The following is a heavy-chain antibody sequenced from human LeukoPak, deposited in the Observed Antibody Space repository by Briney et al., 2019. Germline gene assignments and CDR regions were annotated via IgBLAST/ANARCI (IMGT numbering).Heavy chain of an antibody. J-gene: IGHJ5*02. Sequence: GGSLRLSCAASGFTFSSYNMNWVRQAPGKGLEWVSSISTSSSYRYYADSLKGRFTISRDNARNSLYLQMNSLRAEDTAVYFCAKGDKMLTWRRTYNRFDPWGQGTLVTVSS. CDR1: GFTFSSYN. CDR3: AKGDKMLTWRRTYNRFDP. V-gene: IGHV3-21*01. CDR2: ISTSSSYR. D-gene: IGHD3-16*01.